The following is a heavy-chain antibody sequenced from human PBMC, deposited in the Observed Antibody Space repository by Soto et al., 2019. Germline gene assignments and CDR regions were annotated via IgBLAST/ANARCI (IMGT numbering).Heavy chain of an antibody. CDR3: AKGESSVSASYFDP. Sequence: DVQLLESGGDLAQPGGSLRLSCEASGFTFYNYAMAWVRQAPGRGLEWVSGITSSGGTYYADAAKGRFTISRDNSGNTLYLQMKSLRAEDTAVYFCAKGESSVSASYFDPWGQGTLVTVSS. J-gene: IGHJ5*02. V-gene: IGHV3-23*01. D-gene: IGHD3-22*01. CDR2: ITSSGGT. CDR1: GFTFYNYA.